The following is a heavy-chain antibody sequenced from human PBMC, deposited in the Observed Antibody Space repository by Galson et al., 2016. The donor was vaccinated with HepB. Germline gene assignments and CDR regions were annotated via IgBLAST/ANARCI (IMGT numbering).Heavy chain of an antibody. CDR3: ARGPSDSDFGSYFVS. V-gene: IGHV3-21*01. J-gene: IGHJ5*02. CDR1: GFTFSRYS. D-gene: IGHD3-3*01. Sequence: SLRLSCAASGFTFSRYSMNWVRQAPGRGLEWVASISSGSTYIYHVDSVKGRFTVSRDNAKNSLYLQMNSLRAEDTAVYFCARGPSDSDFGSYFVSWGQGALVTVSS. CDR2: ISSGSTYI.